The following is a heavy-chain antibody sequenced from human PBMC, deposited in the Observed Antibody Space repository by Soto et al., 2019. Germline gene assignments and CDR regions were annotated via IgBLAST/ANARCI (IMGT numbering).Heavy chain of an antibody. D-gene: IGHD3-3*01. CDR3: AKDQNHDFWSGYGH. J-gene: IGHJ1*01. Sequence: EVQLLESGGGLVQPGGSLRLSCAASGFTFSSYAMSWVRQAPGKGLEWVSAISGSGGSTYYADSVKGRFTVSRDNSKNTLYLQMNSLRAEDTAVYYCAKDQNHDFWSGYGHWGQGTLVIVSS. CDR1: GFTFSSYA. CDR2: ISGSGGST. V-gene: IGHV3-23*01.